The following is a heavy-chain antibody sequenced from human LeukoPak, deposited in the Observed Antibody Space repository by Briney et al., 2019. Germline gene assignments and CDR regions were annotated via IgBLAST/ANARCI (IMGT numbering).Heavy chain of an antibody. J-gene: IGHJ5*02. D-gene: IGHD3-10*01. CDR2: INPNSGGT. CDR3: ARDGMVRGVIHWFDP. V-gene: IGHV1-2*02. CDR1: GYTFTSYY. Sequence: ASVKVSCKASGYTFTSYYMHWVRQAPGQGLEWMGWINPNSGGTNYAQKFQGRVTMTRETSISTAYMELSRLRSDDTAVYYCARDGMVRGVIHWFDPWGQGTLVTVSS.